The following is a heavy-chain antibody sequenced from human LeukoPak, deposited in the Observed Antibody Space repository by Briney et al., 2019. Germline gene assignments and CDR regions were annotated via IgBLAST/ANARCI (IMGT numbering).Heavy chain of an antibody. CDR1: GFTFSSYA. D-gene: IGHD2-15*01. CDR3: ARDNGYTSGHGLDS. J-gene: IGHJ4*02. Sequence: GGSLRLSCAASGFTFSSYAMHWVRQAPGKGLEWVAVISYDGSNKYYADSVKGRFTISRDNSKNTLFLQMNILRPEDTSLYYCARDNGYTSGHGLDSWGQGILVTVSS. V-gene: IGHV3-30-3*01. CDR2: ISYDGSNK.